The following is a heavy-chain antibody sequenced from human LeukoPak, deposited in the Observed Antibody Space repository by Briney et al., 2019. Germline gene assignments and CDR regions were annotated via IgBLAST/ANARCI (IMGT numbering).Heavy chain of an antibody. J-gene: IGHJ4*02. D-gene: IGHD4/OR15-4a*01. CDR3: VKRLNNYFDY. CDR2: ISSNGGST. Sequence: PGGSLRLSCSASGFTFSSYAMHWVRQAPGKGLEFVSGISSNGGSTYHTDPVKGRLTISRDNSKNTVYLQMSSLRPEDTAVYFCVKRLNNYFDYWGQGTLVTVSS. CDR1: GFTFSSYA. V-gene: IGHV3-64D*06.